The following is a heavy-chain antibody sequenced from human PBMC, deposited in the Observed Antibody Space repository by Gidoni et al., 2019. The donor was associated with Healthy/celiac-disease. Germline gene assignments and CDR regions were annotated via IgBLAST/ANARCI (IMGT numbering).Heavy chain of an antibody. J-gene: IGHJ4*02. D-gene: IGHD3-22*01. CDR3: TTSYYYDSSGYYFKPDY. CDR1: GFTFSNAW. V-gene: IGHV3-15*07. CDR2: IKSKTDGGTT. Sequence: EVQLVESGGGLVKPGGSLSLSCAASGFTFSNAWMNWVRQAPGKGREGVGRIKSKTDGGTTDYAAPVKGRFTISRDDSKDTLYLQMNSLKTEDTAVYYCTTSYYYDSSGYYFKPDYWGQGTLVTVSS.